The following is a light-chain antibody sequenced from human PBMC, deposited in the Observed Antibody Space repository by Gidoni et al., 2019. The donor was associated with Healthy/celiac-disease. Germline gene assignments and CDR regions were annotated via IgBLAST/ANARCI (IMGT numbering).Light chain of an antibody. CDR2: GAS. CDR1: QSVSSN. Sequence: EIVMTQSPATLSVSPGERATLSCRASQSVSSNLAWYQQTPGQAPRLLIYGASTRATGIPARFSGSGSGTEFTLTISRLQSEDFAVYYCQQYNNWPLYTFGQGTKLEIK. J-gene: IGKJ2*01. V-gene: IGKV3-15*01. CDR3: QQYNNWPLYT.